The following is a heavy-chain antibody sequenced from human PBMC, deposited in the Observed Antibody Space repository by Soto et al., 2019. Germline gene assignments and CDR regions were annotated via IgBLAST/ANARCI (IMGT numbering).Heavy chain of an antibody. V-gene: IGHV4-59*01. CDR1: GGSMNGYY. CDR2: IYFRGGT. D-gene: IGHD6-13*01. CDR3: TRSIPTPGTDIDF. J-gene: IGHJ4*02. Sequence: PSETLSLTCSVSGGSMNGYYWSWIRQTPGQGLEWLGFIYFRGGTRYNPSLMSGVTISVEKSKRQFSMSLSSVTAADTAVYYCTRSIPTPGTDIDFWGQGTLVTVSS.